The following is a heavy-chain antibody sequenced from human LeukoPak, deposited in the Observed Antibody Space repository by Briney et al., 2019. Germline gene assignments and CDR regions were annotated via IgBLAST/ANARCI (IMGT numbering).Heavy chain of an antibody. CDR3: AQFAKGG. J-gene: IGHJ4*02. D-gene: IGHD2-21*01. V-gene: IGHV3-72*01. Sequence: GGSLRLSCAASGFTFSDHYMDWVRQAPGKGLEWVGRIKHKAHSYTTEYAASVKGRFTISRDDSKSSLYLQMNSLKIEDTAVYYCAQFAKGGWGQGTLVTVSS. CDR2: IKHKAHSYTT. CDR1: GFTFSDHY.